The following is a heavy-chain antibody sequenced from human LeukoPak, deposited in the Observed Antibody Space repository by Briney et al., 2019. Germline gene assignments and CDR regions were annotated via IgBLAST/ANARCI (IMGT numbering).Heavy chain of an antibody. CDR3: ARVVDTAMVIYYYYYGMDV. V-gene: IGHV3-30-3*01. Sequence: PGRSLRLSCAASGFTFSSYAMHWVRQAPGKGLERVAVISYDGSNKYYADSVKGRFTISRDNSRNTLYLQMNSLRAEDTAVYYCARVVDTAMVIYYYYYGMDVWGQGTTVTVSS. CDR2: ISYDGSNK. D-gene: IGHD5-18*01. J-gene: IGHJ6*02. CDR1: GFTFSSYA.